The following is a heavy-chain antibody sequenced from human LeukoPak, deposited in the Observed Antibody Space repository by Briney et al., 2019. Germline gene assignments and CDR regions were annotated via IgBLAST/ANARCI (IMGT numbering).Heavy chain of an antibody. D-gene: IGHD5-24*01. V-gene: IGHV4-31*03. Sequence: SETLSLTCTVSGGSISIGGYYWSWIRQHPGKGLEWIGYIYYSGSTYYNPSLKSRVTISVDTSKNQFSLKLSSVTAADTAVYYCARVARDGYNKHYFDYWGQGTLVTVSS. CDR3: ARVARDGYNKHYFDY. J-gene: IGHJ4*02. CDR2: IYYSGST. CDR1: GGSISIGGYY.